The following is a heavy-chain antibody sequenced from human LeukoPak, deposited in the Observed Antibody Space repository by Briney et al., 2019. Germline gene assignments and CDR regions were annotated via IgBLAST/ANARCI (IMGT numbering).Heavy chain of an antibody. Sequence: ASVKVSCKASGYTFTSYDINWVRQATGQGLEWMGWMNTNSGNPGYAQKIQGRVTMTRNTPISTAYMELSSLRSEDTAVYYGTSMVDRGLQGSGDYWGQGTLVTVSS. CDR2: MNTNSGNP. J-gene: IGHJ4*02. D-gene: IGHD4-11*01. V-gene: IGHV1-8*01. CDR1: GYTFTSYD. CDR3: TSMVDRGLQGSGDY.